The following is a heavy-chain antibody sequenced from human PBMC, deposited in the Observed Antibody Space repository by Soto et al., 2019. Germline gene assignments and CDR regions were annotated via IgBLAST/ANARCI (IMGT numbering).Heavy chain of an antibody. D-gene: IGHD2-8*01. Sequence: ETLSLTCTVSGGSISSYYWSWIRQPPGKGLEWIGYINHSGSTNYNPSLKSRVTISVDTSKNQFSLKLSSVTAADTAVYYCARVERSVVLMVYANWFDPWGQGTLVTVSS. CDR3: ARVERSVVLMVYANWFDP. CDR2: INHSGST. J-gene: IGHJ5*02. V-gene: IGHV4-59*12. CDR1: GGSISSYY.